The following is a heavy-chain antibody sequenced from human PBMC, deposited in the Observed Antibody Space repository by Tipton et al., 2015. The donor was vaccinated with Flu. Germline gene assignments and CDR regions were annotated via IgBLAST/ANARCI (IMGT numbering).Heavy chain of an antibody. CDR3: ATKEVSYCSGGSCYSYYFDS. CDR1: GGSISSSSYY. Sequence: LRLSCTVSGGSISSSSYYWGWIRQPPGKGLEWIGSIYYSGSTYYNPSLKSRVTISVDTSKNQFSLKLSSVTAADTAVYYCATKEVSYCSGGSCYSYYFDSWGQGTLVTVSS. V-gene: IGHV4-39*01. J-gene: IGHJ4*02. CDR2: IYYSGST. D-gene: IGHD2-15*01.